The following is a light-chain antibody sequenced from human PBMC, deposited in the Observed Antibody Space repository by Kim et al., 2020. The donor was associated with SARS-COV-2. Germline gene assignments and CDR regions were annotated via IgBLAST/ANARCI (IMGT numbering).Light chain of an antibody. CDR2: DVT. Sequence: QSVLTQPASVSGSPGQSITISCTGTSSDVGAYIHVSWYQQHPGKAPKFMLYDVTKRPSGVSNRFSGSKSGNTASLTISGLQAEDEADYYCTSYTRNDTWVFGGGTQLTVL. CDR1: SSDVGAYIH. CDR3: TSYTRNDTWV. V-gene: IGLV2-14*03. J-gene: IGLJ2*01.